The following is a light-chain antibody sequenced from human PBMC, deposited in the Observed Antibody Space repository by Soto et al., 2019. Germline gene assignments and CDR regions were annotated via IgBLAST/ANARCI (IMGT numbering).Light chain of an antibody. Sequence: DIQMTQSPSTRSASVGDRVFITCRASQSISSWLAWYQQKPGKAPDLLIYRASTLKTGIPSRFSGSGSGTEFTLTISSLQPDDFATYYCQQYDRASWTFGPGTKVEIK. J-gene: IGKJ1*01. CDR2: RAS. V-gene: IGKV1-5*03. CDR1: QSISSW. CDR3: QQYDRASWT.